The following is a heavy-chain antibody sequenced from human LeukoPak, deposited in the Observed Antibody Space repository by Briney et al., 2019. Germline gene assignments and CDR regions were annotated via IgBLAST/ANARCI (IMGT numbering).Heavy chain of an antibody. D-gene: IGHD1-26*01. CDR3: ARDMRIVGAVEVDY. V-gene: IGHV1-2*02. CDR2: INPNSGGT. Sequence: ASVKVSCKASGYTFTGYYMHWVRQAPGQGLEWMGWINPNSGGTNYAQKFQGRVTMTRDTSISTAYMELRSLRSDDTAVYYCARDMRIVGAVEVDYWGQGTLVTVSS. CDR1: GYTFTGYY. J-gene: IGHJ4*02.